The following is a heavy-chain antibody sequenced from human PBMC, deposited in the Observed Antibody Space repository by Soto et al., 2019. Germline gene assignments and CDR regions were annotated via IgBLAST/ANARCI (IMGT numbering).Heavy chain of an antibody. Sequence: SVKVSCKASGGTFSSYAISWVRQAPGQGLEWMGGIIPIFGTANYARKFQGRVTITADESTSTAYMELSSLRSEDTAVYYCATDIRYCSGGSCLGTWGQGTLVTVSS. V-gene: IGHV1-69*13. CDR2: IIPIFGTA. J-gene: IGHJ5*02. D-gene: IGHD2-15*01. CDR3: ATDIRYCSGGSCLGT. CDR1: GGTFSSYA.